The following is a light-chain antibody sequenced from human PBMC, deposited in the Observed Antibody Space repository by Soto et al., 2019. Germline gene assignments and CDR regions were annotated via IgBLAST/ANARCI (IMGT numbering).Light chain of an antibody. Sequence: EIVLTQSPATLSLSPGERATLSCRASQSVSSYLAWYQQKPGQAPRLLIYDASNRATGIPARFSGSGSGTDFNLTISSLEPEDFGVYYCQQRSNWPPVTFGGGTKVEIK. CDR3: QQRSNWPPVT. CDR1: QSVSSY. J-gene: IGKJ4*01. V-gene: IGKV3-11*01. CDR2: DAS.